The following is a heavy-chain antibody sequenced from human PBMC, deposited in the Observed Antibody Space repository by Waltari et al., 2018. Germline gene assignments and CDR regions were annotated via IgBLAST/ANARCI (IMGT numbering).Heavy chain of an antibody. Sequence: EEQLVESGGGLAQPGESLRLPCAASGFTFSRYWMDWVRQATETGLVGVSRINSDGSSTTYADSVKGRFTISRDNAKNTLYVQMNRLRAEDTAVYYCARVATKTYSSPVPGRPYYYGMDVWGQGTTVTVSS. J-gene: IGHJ6*02. D-gene: IGHD6-19*01. CDR2: INSDGSST. V-gene: IGHV3-74*01. CDR3: ARVATKTYSSPVPGRPYYYGMDV. CDR1: GFTFSRYW.